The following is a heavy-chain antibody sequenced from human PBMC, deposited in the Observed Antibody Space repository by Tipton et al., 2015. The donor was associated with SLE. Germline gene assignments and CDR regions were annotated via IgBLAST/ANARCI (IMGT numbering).Heavy chain of an antibody. V-gene: IGHV4-34*08. CDR2: INHSGST. D-gene: IGHD5-18*01. CDR3: GGGYSYANDY. CDR1: GFTFSDYY. J-gene: IGHJ4*02. Sequence: LRLSCAASGFTFSDYYMSWIRQPPGKGLEWIGEINHSGSTNYNPSLKSRVTISVDTSKNQFSLKLSSVTAADTAVYYCGGGYSYANDYWGQGTLVTVSS.